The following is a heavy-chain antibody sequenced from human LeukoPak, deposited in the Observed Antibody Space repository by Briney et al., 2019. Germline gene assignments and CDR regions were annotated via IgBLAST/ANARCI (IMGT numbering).Heavy chain of an antibody. V-gene: IGHV3-30-3*01. Sequence: GGSLRLSCAASGFTFSSYAMHWVRQAPGKGLEWVAVISYDGSNKYYADSVKGRFTISRDNSKNTLYLQMNSLRAEDTAVYYCASSRTSDYYDSSGPCGYWGQGTLVTVPS. J-gene: IGHJ4*02. D-gene: IGHD3-22*01. CDR1: GFTFSSYA. CDR2: ISYDGSNK. CDR3: ASSRTSDYYDSSGPCGY.